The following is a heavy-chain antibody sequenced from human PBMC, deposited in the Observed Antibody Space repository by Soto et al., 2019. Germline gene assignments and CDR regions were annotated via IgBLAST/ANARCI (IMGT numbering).Heavy chain of an antibody. CDR1: GGSISFYN. V-gene: IGHV4-59*01. J-gene: IGHJ3*02. CDR2: IYHSGRT. D-gene: IGHD6-13*01. Sequence: PSETLSLTCSVSGGSISFYNWNWIRQSPGKGLEWIGYIYHSGRTNYNPSLKSRVTISVDTSKNQFSLQLSSVTAADTAVYYCAKGDSTTHGDSFDIWRQGTMVTVSS. CDR3: AKGDSTTHGDSFDI.